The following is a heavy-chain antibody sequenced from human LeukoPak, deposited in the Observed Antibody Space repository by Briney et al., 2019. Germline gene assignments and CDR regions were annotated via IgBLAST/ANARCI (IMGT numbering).Heavy chain of an antibody. CDR1: GGSISSYY. J-gene: IGHJ4*02. CDR2: IYHSGST. CDR3: ARGATAPSQIDY. V-gene: IGHV4-59*12. D-gene: IGHD5-18*01. Sequence: SETLSLTCTVSGGSISSYYWSWIRQPPGKGLEWIGYIYHSGSTYYNPSLKSRVTISVDRSKNQFSLKLSSVTAADTAVYYCARGATAPSQIDYWGQGTLVTVSS.